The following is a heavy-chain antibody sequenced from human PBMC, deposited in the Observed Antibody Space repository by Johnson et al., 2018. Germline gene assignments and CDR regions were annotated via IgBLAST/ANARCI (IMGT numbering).Heavy chain of an antibody. J-gene: IGHJ6*02. CDR3: SRRLGDNYYYYGMDV. V-gene: IGHV3-49*05. D-gene: IGHD3-16*01. CDR2: IRRKAYGGTT. CDR1: GFTFGDYT. Sequence: EVQLVESGGGLVKPGRSLRLSCTASGFTFGDYTMSWFRQAPGKGLEWVGFIRRKAYGGTTEYAASVKGRFTISRDDSKSIAYLQMNSLKTEDTGVDYCSRRLGDNYYYYGMDVWGQGTTVTVSS.